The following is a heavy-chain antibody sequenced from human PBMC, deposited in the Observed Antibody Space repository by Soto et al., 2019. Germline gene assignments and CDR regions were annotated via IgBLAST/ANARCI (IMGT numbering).Heavy chain of an antibody. CDR1: GGSISSGGYY. J-gene: IGHJ4*02. CDR2: IYYSGST. CDR3: ARWLGYGPHFDY. D-gene: IGHD5-12*01. Sequence: SSETLSLTCTVSGGSISSGGYYWSWIRQPPGKGLEWIGYIYYSGSTYYNPSLKSRVTISVDTSKNQFSLKLSSVTAADTAVYYCARWLGYGPHFDYWGQGTLVTVSS. V-gene: IGHV4-30-4*01.